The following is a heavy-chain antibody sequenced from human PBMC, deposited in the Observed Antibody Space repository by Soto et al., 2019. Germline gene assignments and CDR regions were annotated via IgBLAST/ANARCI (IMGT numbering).Heavy chain of an antibody. CDR2: ISWDGGST. D-gene: IGHD6-13*01. CDR1: GFTFDDYT. CDR3: AKDICSSGHFDY. V-gene: IGHV3-43*01. Sequence: EVQLVESGGVVVQPGGSLRLSCAASGFTFDDYTMHWVRQAPGKGLEWVSLISWDGGSTYYADSVKGRFTISRDNSKNSLYLQMNSLRPEDTALYSCAKDICSSGHFDYWGQGTLVTVSS. J-gene: IGHJ4*02.